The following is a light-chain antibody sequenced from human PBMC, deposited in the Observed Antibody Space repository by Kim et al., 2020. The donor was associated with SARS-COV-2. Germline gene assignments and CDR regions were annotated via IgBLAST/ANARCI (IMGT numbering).Light chain of an antibody. CDR1: SLKDYY. V-gene: IGLV3-19*01. CDR2: GKY. CDR3: NSRDSSGDHVV. Sequence: ALGQTVRLKCQGDSLKDYYATWYQQRPGKAPVLVLYGKYNRPSGIPDRFSGSASGNTASLTITGAQAEDEADYYCNSRDSSGDHVVFGGGTQLTVL. J-gene: IGLJ3*02.